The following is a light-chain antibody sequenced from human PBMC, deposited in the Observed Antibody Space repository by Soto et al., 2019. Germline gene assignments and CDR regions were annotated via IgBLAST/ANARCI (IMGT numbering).Light chain of an antibody. Sequence: DIQMTQSPSTLSASVGDRVTITCRASQSISSWLAWYQQKPGKAPKLLIYKASSLESGVPLRFSGSGSGTEFTLTISSLQPDDFATDYCQQYNTYSRTFGQGTKVAIK. CDR1: QSISSW. CDR3: QQYNTYSRT. CDR2: KAS. V-gene: IGKV1-5*03. J-gene: IGKJ1*01.